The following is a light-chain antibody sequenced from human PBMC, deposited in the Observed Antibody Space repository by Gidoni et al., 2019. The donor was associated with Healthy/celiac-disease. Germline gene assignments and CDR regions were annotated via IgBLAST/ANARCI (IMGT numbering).Light chain of an antibody. Sequence: LQMTPSPSTLSASVGDRVTITCRASQSISSWLAWYQQKPGKAPKLLIYKASSLESGVPSRFSGSGSGTEFTLTISSLQPDDFATYYCQQYNSYSVTFGQGTKLEIK. CDR2: KAS. J-gene: IGKJ2*01. CDR1: QSISSW. V-gene: IGKV1-5*03. CDR3: QQYNSYSVT.